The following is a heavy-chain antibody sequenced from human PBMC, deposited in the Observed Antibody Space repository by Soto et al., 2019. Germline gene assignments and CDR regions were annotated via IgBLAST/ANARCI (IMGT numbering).Heavy chain of an antibody. CDR3: ARVSPRPPFTTDF. CDR2: IYYSGST. J-gene: IGHJ4*02. D-gene: IGHD3-3*01. Sequence: SGTLSLTCTVSGGSISSSSYYWGWIRQPPGKGLEWIGSIYYSGSTYYNPSLKSRVTISVDTSKNQFSLKLSSVTAADTAVYYCARVSPRPPFTTDFCGQGTLLTLSS. V-gene: IGHV4-39*07. CDR1: GGSISSSSYY.